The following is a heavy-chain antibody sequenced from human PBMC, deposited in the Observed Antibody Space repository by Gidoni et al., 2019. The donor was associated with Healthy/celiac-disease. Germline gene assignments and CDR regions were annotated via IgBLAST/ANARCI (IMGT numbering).Heavy chain of an antibody. CDR3: ARGGWGTVTTYYFDY. V-gene: IGHV1-18*01. Sequence: QVQLVQSGAEVKKPGASVKVSCKASGYTFTSYGISWVRQAPGQGLEWMGWISAYNGNTNDAQKLQGRVTMTTDTSRRTAYMEVRSVRADDTAVYYCARGGWGTVTTYYFDYWGQGTLVTVSS. J-gene: IGHJ4*02. CDR2: ISAYNGNT. D-gene: IGHD4-17*01. CDR1: GYTFTSYG.